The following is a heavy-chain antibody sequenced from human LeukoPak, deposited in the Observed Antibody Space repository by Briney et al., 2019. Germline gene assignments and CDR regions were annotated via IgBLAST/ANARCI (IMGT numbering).Heavy chain of an antibody. D-gene: IGHD6-13*01. Sequence: ASVKVSCKASGYTFTGHYMHWVRQAPGQGLEWMGWINPNSGDTDYSQKFQGRVTMTRDTSITTAYMEVSRLRSDDTAVYYCARAGITAAGPNYYYRYMDVWGKGTTVTVSS. CDR3: ARAGITAAGPNYYYRYMDV. V-gene: IGHV1-2*02. CDR2: INPNSGDT. CDR1: GYTFTGHY. J-gene: IGHJ6*03.